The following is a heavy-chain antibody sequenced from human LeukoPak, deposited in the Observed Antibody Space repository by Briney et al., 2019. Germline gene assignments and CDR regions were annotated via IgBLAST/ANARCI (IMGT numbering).Heavy chain of an antibody. CDR1: GFTFRSFW. V-gene: IGHV3-7*01. Sequence: PGGSLRLSCAASGFTFRSFWMSWVRHTPGKGLEWVANINQNGREKYYVDSVKGRFTISRDNAKNSLYLQINSLRAEDTAVYYCARGDHDYGDRPLSYWGQGTLVTVSS. D-gene: IGHD4-17*01. J-gene: IGHJ4*02. CDR2: INQNGREK. CDR3: ARGDHDYGDRPLSY.